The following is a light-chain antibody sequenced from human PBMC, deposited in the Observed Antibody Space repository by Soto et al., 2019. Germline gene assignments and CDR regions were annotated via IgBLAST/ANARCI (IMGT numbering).Light chain of an antibody. J-gene: IGLJ1*01. CDR2: DVN. CDR3: SSYTSSSSYV. V-gene: IGLV2-14*03. CDR1: SSDVGGYTH. Sequence: QSLLTQPASVSGSPGQSITLTCPGTSSDVGGYTHVSWYQQHPGKAPRLMIYDVNNRPSGVSNRFSGSKSGNTASLTISGLQVDDEGDYYCSSYTSSSSYVFGTGTKVTVL.